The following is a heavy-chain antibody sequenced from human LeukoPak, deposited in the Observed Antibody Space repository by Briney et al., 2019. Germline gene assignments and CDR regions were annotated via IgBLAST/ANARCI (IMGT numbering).Heavy chain of an antibody. Sequence: GASVKVSCKASGYTFTSYGISWVRQAPGQRLEWMGWISAYNGNTNYAQKLQGRVTMTTDTSTSTAYMELRSLRSDDTAVYYCARDRVVVVSDNWFDPWGQGTLVTVSS. CDR2: ISAYNGNT. V-gene: IGHV1-18*01. CDR3: ARDRVVVVSDNWFDP. CDR1: GYTFTSYG. D-gene: IGHD3-22*01. J-gene: IGHJ5*02.